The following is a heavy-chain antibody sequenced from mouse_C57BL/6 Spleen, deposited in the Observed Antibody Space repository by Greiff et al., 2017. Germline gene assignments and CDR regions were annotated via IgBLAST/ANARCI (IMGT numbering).Heavy chain of an antibody. Sequence: DVQLQESGTVLARPGASVKMSCKTSGYTFTSYWMHWVKQRPGQGLEWIGAIYPGNSDTSYNQKFKGKAKLTAVTSASTSYMELSSLTNEDSAVYYCTSCGTTVVDWYFDVWGTGTTVTVSS. CDR3: TSCGTTVVDWYFDV. J-gene: IGHJ1*03. CDR2: IYPGNSDT. V-gene: IGHV1-5*01. CDR1: GYTFTSYW. D-gene: IGHD1-1*01.